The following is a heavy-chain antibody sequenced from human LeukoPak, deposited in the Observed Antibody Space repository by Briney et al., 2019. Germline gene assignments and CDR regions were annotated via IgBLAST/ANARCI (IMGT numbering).Heavy chain of an antibody. CDR2: IWYEGTNK. V-gene: IGHV3-33*06. D-gene: IGHD1-26*01. Sequence: GRSLRLSCGASGFTFSSYGMHWVRQAPGKGLEWVAVIWYEGTNKYYADSVKGRFTISRDNSKNTLYLQMNSLRAEDTAVCYCAKQGGLGSYSAGSWFDPWGQGTLVSVSS. CDR3: AKQGGLGSYSAGSWFDP. CDR1: GFTFSSYG. J-gene: IGHJ5*02.